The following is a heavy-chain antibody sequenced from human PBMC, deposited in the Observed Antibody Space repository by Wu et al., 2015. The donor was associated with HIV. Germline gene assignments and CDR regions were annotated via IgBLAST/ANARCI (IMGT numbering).Heavy chain of an antibody. CDR3: ARGGWAAAAGADY. J-gene: IGHJ4*02. Sequence: QLVQSGAEVKKPGASVKVSCKASGDIFVAYFMHWVRQAPGQGPEWMGWVNPASGGTNYAHKFQGRVTMTWDTSSSTTYLELSSLRSDDTAVYYCARGGWAAAAGADYWGQGTLVSVSS. D-gene: IGHD6-13*01. V-gene: IGHV1-2*02. CDR1: GDIFVAYF. CDR2: VNPASGGT.